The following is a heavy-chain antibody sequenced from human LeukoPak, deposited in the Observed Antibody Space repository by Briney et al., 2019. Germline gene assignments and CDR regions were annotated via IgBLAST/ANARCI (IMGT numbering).Heavy chain of an antibody. D-gene: IGHD5-12*01. CDR3: ARDSSLATITYAFDI. Sequence: GASVKVSCKASGYTFTGYYMQWVRQAPGQGLEWMGIINPSGGSTSYAQKFQGRVTMTRDTSTSTVYMELSSLRSEDTAVYYCARDSSLATITYAFDIWGQGTMVTVSS. J-gene: IGHJ3*02. V-gene: IGHV1-46*01. CDR2: INPSGGST. CDR1: GYTFTGYY.